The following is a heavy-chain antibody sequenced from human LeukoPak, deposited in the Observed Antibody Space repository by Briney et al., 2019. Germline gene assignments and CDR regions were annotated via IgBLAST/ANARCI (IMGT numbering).Heavy chain of an antibody. J-gene: IGHJ4*02. D-gene: IGHD3-10*01. Sequence: GESLKISCKGSGYSFTSYWIGWVRQMPGKGLEWMGIIYPGDSDTRYSPSFQGQVTISADKSISTAYLQWSSLKASDTAMYYCARQGKVRGVSPYYFDYWGQGTLVTVSS. CDR3: ARQGKVRGVSPYYFDY. CDR2: IYPGDSDT. V-gene: IGHV5-51*01. CDR1: GYSFTSYW.